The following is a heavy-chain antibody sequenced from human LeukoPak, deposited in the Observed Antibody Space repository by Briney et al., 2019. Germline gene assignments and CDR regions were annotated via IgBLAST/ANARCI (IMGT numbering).Heavy chain of an antibody. Sequence: GGSLRLSCAASGFTFNSYTLNWVRQAPGKGLEWVSSIDSSSSYIYYADSVKGRFTISRDNAKNSLYLQMNSLRAEDTAAYYCAKFAQRYCSGGSCHPFDYWGQGTLVTVSS. CDR3: AKFAQRYCSGGSCHPFDY. V-gene: IGHV3-21*04. D-gene: IGHD2-15*01. CDR2: IDSSSSYI. J-gene: IGHJ4*02. CDR1: GFTFNSYT.